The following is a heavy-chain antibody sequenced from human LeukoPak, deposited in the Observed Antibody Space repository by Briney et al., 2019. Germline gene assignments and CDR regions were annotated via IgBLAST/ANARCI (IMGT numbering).Heavy chain of an antibody. Sequence: GGSLRLSCEASGFTFSTYAMHWVRQAPGKGLEWVAVISIDGSDKHHADSAKGRFTISRDNSKNTLYLRMNSLRAEDTAVYFCARDVKSSAEYYFDYWGQGTLVTVSS. CDR3: ARDVKSSAEYYFDY. V-gene: IGHV3-30*04. CDR1: GFTFSTYA. J-gene: IGHJ4*02. D-gene: IGHD6-13*01. CDR2: ISIDGSDK.